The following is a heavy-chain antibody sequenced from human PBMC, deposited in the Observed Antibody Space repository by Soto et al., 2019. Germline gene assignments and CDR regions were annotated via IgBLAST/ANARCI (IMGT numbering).Heavy chain of an antibody. CDR3: AREVSAPFYDILTGSYYYYGMDV. Sequence: ASVKVSCKASGYTFTGYYMHWVRQAPGQGLEWMGWINPNSGGTNYAQKFQGRVTMTRDTSISTAYMELGRLRSDDTAVYYCAREVSAPFYDILTGSYYYYGMDVWGQGTTV. D-gene: IGHD3-9*01. J-gene: IGHJ6*02. CDR2: INPNSGGT. V-gene: IGHV1-2*02. CDR1: GYTFTGYY.